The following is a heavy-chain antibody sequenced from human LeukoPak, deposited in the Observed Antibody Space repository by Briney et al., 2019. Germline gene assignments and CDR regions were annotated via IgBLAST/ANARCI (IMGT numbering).Heavy chain of an antibody. D-gene: IGHD3-9*01. CDR2: ISPHNGNT. V-gene: IGHV1-18*01. Sequence: EASVKVSCKASGYTFTMYGISWVRQAPGQGLQWLAWISPHNGNTKYAQDLQGRVSMTTDTSTSTAYLELRSLRSDDTAIYYCARDLNYVTLGYDILADVGYYFDYWGQGSLVTVSS. CDR1: GYTFTMYG. CDR3: ARDLNYVTLGYDILADVGYYFDY. J-gene: IGHJ4*02.